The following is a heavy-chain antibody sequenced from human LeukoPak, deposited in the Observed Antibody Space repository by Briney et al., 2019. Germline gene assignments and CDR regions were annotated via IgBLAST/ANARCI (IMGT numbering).Heavy chain of an antibody. J-gene: IGHJ3*02. Sequence: SETLSLTCTVSGGSISSYYWSWIRQPAGKGLEWIGRIYTSGSTNYNPSLKSRVTMSVDTSKNQFSLKLSSVTAADTAVYYCASTIAVHGHDAFDIWGQGTMVTVSS. CDR3: ASTIAVHGHDAFDI. CDR1: GGSISSYY. V-gene: IGHV4-4*07. D-gene: IGHD6-19*01. CDR2: IYTSGST.